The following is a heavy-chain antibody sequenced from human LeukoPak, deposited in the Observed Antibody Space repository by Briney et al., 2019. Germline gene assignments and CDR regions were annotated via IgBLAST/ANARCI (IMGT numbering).Heavy chain of an antibody. CDR3: ARLITMVRGVIKGFDY. Sequence: SETLSLTCIVSRGSISSYYWSWIRQPPGKGLEWIGYIYYSGSTNYNPSLKSRVTISVDTSKNRFSLKLSSVTAADTAVYYCARLITMVRGVIKGFDYWGQGTLVTVSS. V-gene: IGHV4-59*08. D-gene: IGHD3-10*01. CDR2: IYYSGST. CDR1: RGSISSYY. J-gene: IGHJ4*02.